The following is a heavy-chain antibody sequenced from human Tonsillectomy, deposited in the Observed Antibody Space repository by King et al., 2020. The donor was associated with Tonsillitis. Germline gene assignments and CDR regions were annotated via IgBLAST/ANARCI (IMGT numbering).Heavy chain of an antibody. CDR2: INPYSDTT. V-gene: IGHV1-2*02. D-gene: IGHD4-23*01. Sequence: VQLVESGAEVKKPGASVKVSCKASGYSFTDYYMHWVRQAPGQGLEWMGWINPYSDTTNYAQNFQGRVTMTSDTSITTVYMALSRLRSDDTAVYYCARDAATVVNLNWFDTWGQGTLVTVSS. CDR3: ARDAATVVNLNWFDT. J-gene: IGHJ5*02. CDR1: GYSFTDYY.